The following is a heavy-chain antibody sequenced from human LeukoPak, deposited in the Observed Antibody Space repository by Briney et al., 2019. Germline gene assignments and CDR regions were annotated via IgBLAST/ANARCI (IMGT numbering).Heavy chain of an antibody. CDR1: GFIFSSYE. V-gene: IGHV3-48*03. CDR2: ISRSGSTI. Sequence: PGGSLRLACAASGFIFSSYEMNWVRQAPGKGLEWVSYISRSGSTIYYADSVKGRFTIYRDNAKNSLYLQMNSLRAEDTAVYYCARAPSQVLLWFGEPRRNWFDSWGQGTLVTVSS. CDR3: ARAPSQVLLWFGEPRRNWFDS. D-gene: IGHD3-10*01. J-gene: IGHJ5*01.